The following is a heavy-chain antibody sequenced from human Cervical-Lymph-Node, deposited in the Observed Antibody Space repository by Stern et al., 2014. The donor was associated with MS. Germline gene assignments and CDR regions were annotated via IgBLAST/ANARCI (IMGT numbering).Heavy chain of an antibody. CDR2: IIPIFGTA. CDR1: GGTFNTNV. J-gene: IGHJ4*02. CDR3: ARAAYSTSSYNY. D-gene: IGHD6-6*01. V-gene: IGHV1-69*01. Sequence: VQLVESGAEVKKPGSSVKVSCKASGGTFNTNVISWVRQATGQGLEWMGGIIPIFGTALYAQKFQGRVTITANESTRAVYMELSSLRSEDTAVYSCARAAYSTSSYNYWGQGTLVIVSS.